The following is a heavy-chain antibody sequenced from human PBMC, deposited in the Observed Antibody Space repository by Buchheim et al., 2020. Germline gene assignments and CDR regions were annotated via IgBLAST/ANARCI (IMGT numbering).Heavy chain of an antibody. CDR3: AGCGGDCYTVDH. J-gene: IGHJ4*02. Sequence: EVQLVESGGGLVQPGGSLRLSCVASEYSFSSYWMTWVRQAPGKGLEWVANINQDGSEKYYVDSVKGRFTISSDNAKKSLYIQMNSLRAEDTAVYFCAGCGGDCYTVDHWGQGTL. D-gene: IGHD2-21*02. CDR2: INQDGSEK. CDR1: EYSFSSYW. V-gene: IGHV3-7*03.